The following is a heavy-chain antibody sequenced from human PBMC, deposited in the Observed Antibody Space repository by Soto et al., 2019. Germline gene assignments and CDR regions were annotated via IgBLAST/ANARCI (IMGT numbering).Heavy chain of an antibody. CDR2: IQDGGSI. CDR3: ARCEGPVSTALGH. CDR1: GFTVSNNY. J-gene: IGHJ4*02. V-gene: IGHV3-66*01. D-gene: IGHD4-17*01. Sequence: EVLLEESGGGFVQPGGSLRLSCAASGFTVSNNYMTWVRQAPGKGLEWVAVIQDGGSISYADSVSDRFTISRDNAKNTVFREMNSLRTEDTAVYFCARCEGPVSTALGHWAKGTLVTVSS.